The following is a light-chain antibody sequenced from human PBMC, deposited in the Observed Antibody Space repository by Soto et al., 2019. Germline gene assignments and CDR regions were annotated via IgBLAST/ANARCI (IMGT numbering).Light chain of an antibody. CDR3: SSYTSSNTLV. CDR1: SSDVGGYNY. V-gene: IGLV2-14*01. Sequence: QSALTQPASVSGSPGQSITISCTGTSSDVGGYNYVSWYQQHPGKAPKFMINGVSNRPSGVSNRFSGSKSGNTASLTISGLQADDEADYYCSSYTSSNTLVFGTGTKVTVL. CDR2: GVS. J-gene: IGLJ1*01.